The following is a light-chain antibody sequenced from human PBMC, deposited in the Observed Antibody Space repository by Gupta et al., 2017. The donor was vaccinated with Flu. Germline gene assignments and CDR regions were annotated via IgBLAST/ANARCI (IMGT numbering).Light chain of an antibody. CDR1: QSISGW. Sequence: DIQMTQSPSTLSASVGDRVTITCRASQSISGWLAWYQQKPGKAPNLLIYKTSSLESGVPSRFSGSGSGTEFTLTISSLQPDDFATYYCQQYNSYSGRFGQGTKVEIK. CDR2: KTS. CDR3: QQYNSYSGR. J-gene: IGKJ1*01. V-gene: IGKV1-5*03.